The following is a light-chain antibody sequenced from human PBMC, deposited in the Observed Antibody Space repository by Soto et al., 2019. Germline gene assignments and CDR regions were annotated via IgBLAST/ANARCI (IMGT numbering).Light chain of an antibody. CDR2: EGN. Sequence: QSALTQPASVSGSPGQSITISCTGTSSDVGSYKLVSWYQQHPDKAPKLIIYEGNKRPSGVSNRFSGSKSGDTASLTISGLQAEDEADYYCCSYAGDSAVVVFGGGTKVTVL. CDR3: CSYAGDSAVVV. V-gene: IGLV2-23*01. J-gene: IGLJ2*01. CDR1: SSDVGSYKL.